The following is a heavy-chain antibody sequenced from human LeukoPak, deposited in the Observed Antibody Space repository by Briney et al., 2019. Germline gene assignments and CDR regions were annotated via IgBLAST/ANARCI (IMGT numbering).Heavy chain of an antibody. D-gene: IGHD5-12*01. CDR3: APQQTYSPYNWFDP. J-gene: IGHJ5*02. CDR1: GFTISNYW. V-gene: IGHV3-74*03. Sequence: GGSLRLSCVGSGFTISNYWMHWVRQAPGTGLVWVSRIHPDGSITTYADSVKGRFSISRDNAKNTLYLQMNSLRAEDTAVYYCAPQQTYSPYNWFDPWGQGTLVTVSS. CDR2: IHPDGSIT.